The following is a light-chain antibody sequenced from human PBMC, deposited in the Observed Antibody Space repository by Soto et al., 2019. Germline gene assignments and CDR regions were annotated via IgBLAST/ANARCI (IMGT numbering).Light chain of an antibody. J-gene: IGKJ2*01. CDR2: AAS. Sequence: AIQMTQSPSSLSASVGDRVTITCRASQGIREDLGWYQQKPGKAPKVLISAASNLESGVPLRFSGSGSGTDFTLTICSLQPEDVATYYCLQDYTFPYTFGQGTKLEIK. CDR1: QGIRED. CDR3: LQDYTFPYT. V-gene: IGKV1-6*01.